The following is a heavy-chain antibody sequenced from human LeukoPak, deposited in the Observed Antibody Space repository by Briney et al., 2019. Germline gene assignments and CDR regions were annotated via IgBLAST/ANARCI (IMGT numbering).Heavy chain of an antibody. V-gene: IGHV3-30*04. D-gene: IGHD2/OR15-2a*01. CDR3: ARGPVYFDSTAHHARSESNWFDP. CDR2: ISYDGSNK. Sequence: GGSLRLSCAASGLTFSDYATHWVRQAPRKGLEWVAAISYDGSNKYYADYVKGRITISRDNYKNTMYLKMNSLRAEDTAVYYCARGPVYFDSTAHHARSESNWFDPWGQGTLVTISS. CDR1: GLTFSDYA. J-gene: IGHJ5*02.